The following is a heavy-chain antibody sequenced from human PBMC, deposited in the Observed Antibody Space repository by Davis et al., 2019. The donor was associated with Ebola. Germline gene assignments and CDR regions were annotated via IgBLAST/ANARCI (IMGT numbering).Heavy chain of an antibody. CDR2: VYNRETT. CDR3: AALFSGSYLAYVDV. D-gene: IGHD1-26*01. V-gene: IGHV4-61*08. CDR1: GGSVSSDVYS. J-gene: IGHJ6*03. Sequence: MPGGSLRLSCTVAGGSVSSDVYSWNWIRQSPGQGLEWIGFVYNRETTNYNPSLNSRVSISKDTSKNQFSLKLSSVSAADTAVYYCAALFSGSYLAYVDVWGKGTTVTVS.